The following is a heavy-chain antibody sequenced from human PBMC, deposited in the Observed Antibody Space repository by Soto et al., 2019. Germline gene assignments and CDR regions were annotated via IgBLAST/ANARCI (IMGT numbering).Heavy chain of an antibody. CDR1: GGTFSSYA. V-gene: IGHV1-69*01. J-gene: IGHJ5*02. CDR2: IIPIFGTA. D-gene: IGHD3-3*01. Sequence: QVQLVQSGAEVKKPGSSVKVSCKASGGTFSSYAISWVRQAPGQGLEWMGGIIPIFGTANYAQKFQGRVTVTADESTSTDNTELSRLRSEDTAVYYDARGYDFGSGPRADEYNWFDPWGQGTLVTVSS. CDR3: ARGYDFGSGPRADEYNWFDP.